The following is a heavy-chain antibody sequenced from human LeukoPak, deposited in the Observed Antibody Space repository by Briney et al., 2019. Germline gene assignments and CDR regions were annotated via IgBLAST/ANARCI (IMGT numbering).Heavy chain of an antibody. Sequence: SETLSLTCTVSGGSISSGSYYWSWIRQPAGKGLEWIGRIYTSGSTNYNPSLKSRVTISVDTSKNQFSLKLSSVTAADTAVYYCARVYYDILTGYYRNYYYYYMDVWGKGTTVTVSS. CDR1: GGSISSGSYY. D-gene: IGHD3-9*01. J-gene: IGHJ6*03. V-gene: IGHV4-61*02. CDR3: ARVYYDILTGYYRNYYYYYMDV. CDR2: IYTSGST.